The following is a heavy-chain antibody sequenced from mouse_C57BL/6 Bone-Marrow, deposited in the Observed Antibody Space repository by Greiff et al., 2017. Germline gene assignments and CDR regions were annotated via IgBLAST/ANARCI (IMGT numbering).Heavy chain of an antibody. V-gene: IGHV3-6*01. CDR2: ISYDGSN. J-gene: IGHJ1*03. CDR3: ARDNIYYDYDGYFDV. D-gene: IGHD2-4*01. CDR1: GYSITSGYY. Sequence: EVKLQESGPGLVKPSQSLSLTCSVTGYSITSGYYWNWIRQFPGNKLEWMGYISYDGSNNYNPSLKNRISITRDTSKNQFFLKLNSVTTEDTATYYCARDNIYYDYDGYFDVWGTGTTVTVSS.